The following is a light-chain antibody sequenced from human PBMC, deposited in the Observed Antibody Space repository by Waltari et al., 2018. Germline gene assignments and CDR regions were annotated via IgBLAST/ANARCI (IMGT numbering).Light chain of an antibody. CDR1: QSISLD. V-gene: IGKV3-20*01. J-gene: IGKJ1*01. CDR2: GAS. CDR3: QHHFRLPAT. Sequence: IMLTKSPGTLSLSPGERATLSCRASQSISLDLAWYQQKPGQAPRLLIYGASTRATGIPDRFSGSGSGTDFSLTISGLEPEDSAVYYCQHHFRLPATFGQGTKVEIK.